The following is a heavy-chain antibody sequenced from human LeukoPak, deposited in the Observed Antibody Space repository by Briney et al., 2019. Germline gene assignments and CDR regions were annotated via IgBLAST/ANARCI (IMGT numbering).Heavy chain of an antibody. CDR1: GYTFTSYA. J-gene: IGHJ5*02. CDR3: ARDGRHRYYYDSSGFYGSWFDP. Sequence: ASVTVSCKASGYTFTSYAMNWVRQAPGQGLEWMGWISGYNGNTKNAQKLQGRVTMTTDTSTSTAYMELRSLRSDDTAVYYCARDGRHRYYYDSSGFYGSWFDPWGQGTLVTVSS. D-gene: IGHD3-22*01. CDR2: ISGYNGNT. V-gene: IGHV1-18*01.